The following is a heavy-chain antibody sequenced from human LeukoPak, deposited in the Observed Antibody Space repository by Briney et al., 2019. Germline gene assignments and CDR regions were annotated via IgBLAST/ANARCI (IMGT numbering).Heavy chain of an antibody. Sequence: ASVKVSCKASGYTFTSYDINWVRQATGQGLEWMGWMNPNSGNTGYAQKFQGRVTITTDESTSTAYMELSSLRSEDTAVYYCARDNSSSWTPIDYWGQGTLVTVSS. V-gene: IGHV1-8*03. J-gene: IGHJ4*02. D-gene: IGHD6-13*01. CDR1: GYTFTSYD. CDR3: ARDNSSSWTPIDY. CDR2: MNPNSGNT.